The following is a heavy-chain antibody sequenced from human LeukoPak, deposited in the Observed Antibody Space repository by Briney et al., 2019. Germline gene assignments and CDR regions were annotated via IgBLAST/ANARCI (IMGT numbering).Heavy chain of an antibody. Sequence: PSETLSLTCAVSGGSISSSYWWSWVRQPPGKGLEWIGEVYHSESTDYNPSLKSRVTISVDKSKNQFSLRLSSVTAADTAIYYCARVGVGSYNFDYWGQGTLVTVSS. CDR2: VYHSEST. CDR3: ARVGVGSYNFDY. J-gene: IGHJ4*02. CDR1: GGSISSSYW. D-gene: IGHD3-3*01. V-gene: IGHV4-4*02.